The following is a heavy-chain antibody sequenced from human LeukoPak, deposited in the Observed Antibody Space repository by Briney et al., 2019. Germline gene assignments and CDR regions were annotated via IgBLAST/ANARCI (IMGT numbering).Heavy chain of an antibody. D-gene: IGHD5-12*01. J-gene: IGHJ6*02. Sequence: ASVKVSCKASGYTFTSYGISWVRQAPGQGLEGMGRISAYNGNTNYAQKLQGRVTMTTDTSTSTAYMELRSLRSDDTAVYYCARSGYDLKDYYYGMDVWGQGTTVTVSS. CDR2: ISAYNGNT. CDR3: ARSGYDLKDYYYGMDV. V-gene: IGHV1-18*01. CDR1: GYTFTSYG.